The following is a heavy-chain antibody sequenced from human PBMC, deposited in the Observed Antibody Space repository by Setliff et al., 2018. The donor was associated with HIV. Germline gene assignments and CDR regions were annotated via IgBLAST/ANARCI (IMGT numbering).Heavy chain of an antibody. Sequence: ASVKVSCKTFGYSFTAYQMHWLRQAPGQGLEWMGWISSYNDNTNYALNLQGRVTMTTDTFTSTAYMELRSLRSDDTAVYYCARDDVGYCSGGSCYHLFDTFDIWGQGTVVTVSS. CDR2: ISSYNDNT. D-gene: IGHD2-15*01. V-gene: IGHV1-18*04. CDR3: ARDDVGYCSGGSCYHLFDTFDI. J-gene: IGHJ3*02. CDR1: GYSFTAYQ.